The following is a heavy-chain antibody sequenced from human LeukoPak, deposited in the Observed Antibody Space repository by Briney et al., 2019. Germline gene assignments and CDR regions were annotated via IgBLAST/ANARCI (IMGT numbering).Heavy chain of an antibody. Sequence: ASVKVSCKASGYTFTGYYMHWVRQAPGQGLEWMGWINPNSGGTNYAQKFQGRVTMTRDTSISTAYMELSRLRSDDTAVYYCASRSGRGYCSGGSCYLDYWGQGTLVTVSS. D-gene: IGHD2-15*01. V-gene: IGHV1-2*02. CDR2: INPNSGGT. J-gene: IGHJ4*02. CDR1: GYTFTGYY. CDR3: ASRSGRGYCSGGSCYLDY.